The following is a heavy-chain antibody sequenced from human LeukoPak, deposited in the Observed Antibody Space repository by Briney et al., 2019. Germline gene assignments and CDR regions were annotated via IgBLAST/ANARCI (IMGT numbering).Heavy chain of an antibody. CDR2: INHSGST. J-gene: IGHJ5*02. Sequence: SETLSLTCAVYGGSFSGYYWSWIRKPPGKGLEWIGEINHSGSTNYNPSLKSRVTISVDTSKNQFSLKLSSVTAADTAVYYCARGLLAQPRWLGKRYCSGGSCYYIGYNWFDPWGQGTLVTVSS. CDR3: ARGLLAQPRWLGKRYCSGGSCYYIGYNWFDP. D-gene: IGHD2-15*01. V-gene: IGHV4-34*01. CDR1: GGSFSGYY.